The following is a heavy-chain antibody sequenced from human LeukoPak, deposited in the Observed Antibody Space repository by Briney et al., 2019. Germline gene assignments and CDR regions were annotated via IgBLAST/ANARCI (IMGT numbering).Heavy chain of an antibody. J-gene: IGHJ4*02. CDR3: TRERDISGSQSY. V-gene: IGHV1-18*04. CDR2: INVNNGAT. D-gene: IGHD3-10*01. Sequence: ASVKVSCKASGYTFTNYGIGWVRQAPGQGLEWMAWINVNNGATTFAQRVQDRVTVTTDTSTSTAYMELRSLRSDDTAVYYCTRERDISGSQSYWGQATLVTDCS. CDR1: GYTFTNYG.